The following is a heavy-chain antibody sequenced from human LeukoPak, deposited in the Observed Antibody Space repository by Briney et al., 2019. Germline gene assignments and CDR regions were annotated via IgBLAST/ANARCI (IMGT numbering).Heavy chain of an antibody. V-gene: IGHV4-34*01. CDR1: GFTFSSYA. CDR3: ARGLYSSSWYRYYFDY. D-gene: IGHD6-13*01. Sequence: GSLRLSCAASGFTFSSYAMSWVRQPPGKGLEWIGEINHSGSTNYNPSLRSRVTISVDTSKNQFSLKLSSVTAADTAVYYCARGLYSSSWYRYYFDYWGQGTLVTVSS. CDR2: INHSGST. J-gene: IGHJ4*02.